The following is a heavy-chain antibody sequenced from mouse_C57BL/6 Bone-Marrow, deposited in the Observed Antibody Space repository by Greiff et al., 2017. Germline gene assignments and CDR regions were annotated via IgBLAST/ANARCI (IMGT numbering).Heavy chain of an antibody. CDR3: ERGGTNYYGRSRVYYAMDY. Sequence: VQRVESGPELVKPGASVKISCKASGYSFTSYYIHWVKQRPGQGLEWIGWIYPGSGNTKYNEKFKGKATLTADTSSSTAYMQLSRLTSADSAVYCCERGGTNYYGRSRVYYAMDYWGQGTSVTVSS. CDR2: IYPGSGNT. V-gene: IGHV1-66*01. J-gene: IGHJ4*01. D-gene: IGHD1-1*01. CDR1: GYSFTSYY.